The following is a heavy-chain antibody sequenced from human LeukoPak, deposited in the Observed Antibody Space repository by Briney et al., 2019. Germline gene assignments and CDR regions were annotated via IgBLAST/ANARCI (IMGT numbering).Heavy chain of an antibody. CDR2: SNWNGGNT. D-gene: IGHD6-19*01. J-gene: IGHJ5*02. V-gene: IGHV3-20*04. CDR3: ARDPSSGWYLKGWFDP. Sequence: GGSLRLSCAASGFTFSTYYMSWVRQAPGKGLEWVSGSNWNGGNTGYADSVKGRFTVSRDNARKSLFLQMNSLRVEDTALYYCARDPSSGWYLKGWFDPWGQGTLVTVSS. CDR1: GFTFSTYY.